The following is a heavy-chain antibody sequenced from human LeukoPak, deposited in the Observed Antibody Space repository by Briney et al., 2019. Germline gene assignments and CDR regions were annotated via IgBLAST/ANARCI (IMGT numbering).Heavy chain of an antibody. CDR2: ISGSDPGT. Sequence: PGGSLRLSCVASGFNFNTYAVSWVRQAPGKGLEWVSAISGSDPGTYYADSVKSRFTISRDNSKNTLYLQMNSLRAEDAAVYYCAKAPLSRCTGAICYALDYWGQGTLVTVSS. CDR1: GFNFNTYA. J-gene: IGHJ4*02. V-gene: IGHV3-23*01. CDR3: AKAPLSRCTGAICYALDY. D-gene: IGHD2-15*01.